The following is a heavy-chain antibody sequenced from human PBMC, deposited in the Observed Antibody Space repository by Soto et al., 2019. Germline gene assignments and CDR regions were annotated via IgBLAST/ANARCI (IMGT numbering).Heavy chain of an antibody. CDR3: ARNLWGGEYMDV. CDR2: TYYRSKWYN. D-gene: IGHD3-10*01. Sequence: SQTLSLTCAISGDSVSTNSAVWNWIRQSPSRGLEWLGRTYYRSKWYNSYAISVKSRITINPDTSKNQFSLQMNSVTPEDTAVYYCARNLWGGEYMDVWGKGTTVTVSS. V-gene: IGHV6-1*01. CDR1: GDSVSTNSAV. J-gene: IGHJ6*03.